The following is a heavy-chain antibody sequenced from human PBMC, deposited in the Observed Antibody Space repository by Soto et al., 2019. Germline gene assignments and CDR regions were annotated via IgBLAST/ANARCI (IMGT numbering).Heavy chain of an antibody. CDR3: AREIAYYYYGMDV. Sequence: HGESLKISCKGSGYSFTSYWISWVRQMPVKGLEWMRRIDPSDSYTNYSPSFQGHVTISADKSISTAYLQWSSLKASDTAMYYCAREIAYYYYGMDVWGQGTTVTVSS. CDR1: GYSFTSYW. V-gene: IGHV5-10-1*01. J-gene: IGHJ6*02. CDR2: IDPSDSYT.